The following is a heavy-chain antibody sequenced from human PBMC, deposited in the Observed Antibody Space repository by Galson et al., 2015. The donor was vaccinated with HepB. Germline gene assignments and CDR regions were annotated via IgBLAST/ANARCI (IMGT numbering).Heavy chain of an antibody. CDR3: AKGLRVQLWSSANYGMDV. CDR2: ISGSGGST. J-gene: IGHJ6*02. Sequence: SLRLSCAASGFTFSSYAMSWVRQAPGKGLEWVSAISGSGGSTYYADSVKGRFTISRDNSKNTLYLQMNSLRAEDTAVYYCAKGLRVQLWSSANYGMDVWGQGTTVTVSS. CDR1: GFTFSSYA. V-gene: IGHV3-23*01. D-gene: IGHD5-18*01.